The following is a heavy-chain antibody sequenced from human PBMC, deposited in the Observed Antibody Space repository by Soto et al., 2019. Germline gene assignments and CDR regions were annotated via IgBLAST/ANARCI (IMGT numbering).Heavy chain of an antibody. J-gene: IGHJ5*02. Sequence: VKVSCKASGYTFINYDISWVRQATGQGLEWMGWMNPGSGKTGYANKFQGRVTMTRDASTSTAHLELSSLTSEDTAVYYCSRLATSGILSWFDPWGQGTLGTVSS. CDR2: MNPGSGKT. CDR1: GYTFINYD. D-gene: IGHD2-21*01. V-gene: IGHV1-8*02. CDR3: SRLATSGILSWFDP.